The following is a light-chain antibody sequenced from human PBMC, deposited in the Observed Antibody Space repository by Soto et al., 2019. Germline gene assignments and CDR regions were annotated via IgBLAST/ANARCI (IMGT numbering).Light chain of an antibody. CDR1: SGSIASNY. V-gene: IGLV6-57*01. J-gene: IGLJ2*01. CDR3: QAYDITSYV. Sequence: NFMLTQPHSVSESPGKTVTISCTRSSGSIASNYVQGYQQRPGSSPTTVIYEANQRPSGVPDRFYGSIDSTSNSASLTIAVMKTEDGSNVYCQAYDITSYVFGGRTKLSVL. CDR2: EAN.